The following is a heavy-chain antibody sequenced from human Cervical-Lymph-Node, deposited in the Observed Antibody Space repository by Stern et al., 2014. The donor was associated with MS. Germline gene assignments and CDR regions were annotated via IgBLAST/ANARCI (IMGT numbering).Heavy chain of an antibody. CDR1: GYSFATYW. J-gene: IGHJ6*02. V-gene: IGHV5-51*03. D-gene: IGHD5-18*01. CDR3: ARPGDDTAKYGLDV. Sequence: EVQLVESGAEVKKPGESLKISCKGSGYSFATYWIGWVRQMPGKGLEWMGIIYPGDSDTRYSRSFQGRVTIAADKSISTAYLHWSSLKASDTAMYYCARPGDDTAKYGLDVWGQGTTVTVSS. CDR2: IYPGDSDT.